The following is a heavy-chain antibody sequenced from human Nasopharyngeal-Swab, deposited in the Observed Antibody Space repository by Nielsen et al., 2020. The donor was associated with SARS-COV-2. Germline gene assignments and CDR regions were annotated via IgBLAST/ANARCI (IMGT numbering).Heavy chain of an antibody. CDR2: ISGSGGST. J-gene: IGHJ4*02. CDR3: AKGGSGWPFDY. V-gene: IGHV3-23*01. Sequence: GESLKISCAASGFTFSSYAMSWVRQAPGEGLEWVSAISGSGGSTYYADSVKGRFTISRDNSKNTLYLQMNSLRAEDTAVYYCAKGGSGWPFDYWGQGTLVTVSS. CDR1: GFTFSSYA. D-gene: IGHD6-19*01.